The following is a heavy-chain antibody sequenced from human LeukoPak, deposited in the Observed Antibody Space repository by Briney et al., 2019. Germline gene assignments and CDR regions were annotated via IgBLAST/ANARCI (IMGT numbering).Heavy chain of an antibody. V-gene: IGHV3-74*01. CDR3: ARGRPHGNDY. CDR1: GFTFSSYW. CDR2: IASDGSST. Sequence: GGSLRLSCAASGFTFSSYWMNWVRQAPGKGLVWVSRIASDGSSTTYADSVKGRFNISRENAKNTLYLQMNSLRVEDTAVYYCARGRPHGNDYWGQGTLVTVSS. D-gene: IGHD4-23*01. J-gene: IGHJ4*02.